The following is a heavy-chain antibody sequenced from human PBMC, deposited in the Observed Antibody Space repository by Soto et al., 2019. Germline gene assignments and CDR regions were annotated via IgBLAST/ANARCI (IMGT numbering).Heavy chain of an antibody. CDR2: IIPIFGTA. J-gene: IGHJ6*02. CDR3: GGSGWTNYYYYYGMDV. D-gene: IGHD6-19*01. CDR1: GGTFSSYA. V-gene: IGHV1-69*13. Sequence: ASVKVSCKASGGTFSSYAISWVRQAPGQGLEWMGGIIPIFGTANYAQKFQGRVTITADESTSTAYMELSSLRSEDTAVYYCGGSGWTNYYYYYGMDVWGQGTTVTVSS.